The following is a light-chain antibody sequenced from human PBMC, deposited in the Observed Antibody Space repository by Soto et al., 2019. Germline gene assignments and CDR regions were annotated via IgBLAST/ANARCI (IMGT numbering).Light chain of an antibody. J-gene: IGKJ2*01. CDR1: QSVSSSY. CDR3: QQYGSSPYT. CDR2: GAS. V-gene: IGKV3-20*01. Sequence: EIVLTQSPGTLSLSPGERATLSCRASQSVSSSYLAWYQQKPGQAPWLLIYGASSRATGIPARFSGSGSGTDFTLTIRRLEPEDFAVYYCQQYGSSPYTFGQGTKLEIK.